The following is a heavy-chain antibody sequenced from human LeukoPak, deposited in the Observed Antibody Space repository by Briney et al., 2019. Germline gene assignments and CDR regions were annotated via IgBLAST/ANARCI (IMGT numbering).Heavy chain of an antibody. CDR1: GGTFSSYA. Sequence: ASVKVSCKASGGTFSSYAISWVRQAPGQGLEWMGGIIPIFGTANYAQKFQGRVTITADESTSTAYTELSSLRSEDTAVYYCGALFAPPEFNRIVGATTTDYWGQGTLVTVSS. J-gene: IGHJ4*02. CDR2: IIPIFGTA. CDR3: GALFAPPEFNRIVGATTTDY. D-gene: IGHD1-26*01. V-gene: IGHV1-69*13.